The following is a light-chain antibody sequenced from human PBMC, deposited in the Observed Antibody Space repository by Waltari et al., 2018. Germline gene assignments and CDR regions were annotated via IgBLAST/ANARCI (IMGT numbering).Light chain of an antibody. J-gene: IGKJ4*01. CDR3: MQALQTPLT. V-gene: IGKV2-28*01. Sequence: DIVMTQSPLSLPVTPGEPASISCRSSQSLLHRNGYNYLDWYLQKSGQSPQLLMYLGSSRDSGVPDRFSGSGSGTDFTLKISRVEAEDVGVYYCMQALQTPLTFGGGTKVEIK. CDR1: QSLLHRNGYNY. CDR2: LGS.